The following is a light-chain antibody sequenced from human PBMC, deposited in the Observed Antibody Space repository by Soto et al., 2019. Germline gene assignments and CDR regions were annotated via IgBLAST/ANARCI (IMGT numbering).Light chain of an antibody. J-gene: IGKJ2*01. Sequence: EIVRTQSPATLSVSPGERATLSCRASQSVSILLAWYQQKPGQAPRLLIYGISKRATDIPDRFSGSGSGTEFTLTISSLQPDDFATYYCQHYNSYSEAFGQRTMVDI. CDR2: GIS. CDR1: QSVSIL. CDR3: QHYNSYSEA. V-gene: IGKV3D-15*01.